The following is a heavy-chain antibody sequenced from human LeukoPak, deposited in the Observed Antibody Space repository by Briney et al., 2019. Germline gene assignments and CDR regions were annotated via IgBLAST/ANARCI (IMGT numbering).Heavy chain of an antibody. Sequence: AASVKVSCKASGYTFTSYTIHWVRQAPGQRPEWMGWISAGNGNTIYSQKFQGRVTITRDTSASTAYMELSSLRSEDTAVYYCARISWNSGDFDWGQGTLVTVSS. D-gene: IGHD4-17*01. CDR3: ARISWNSGDFD. V-gene: IGHV1-3*01. J-gene: IGHJ4*02. CDR2: ISAGNGNT. CDR1: GYTFTSYT.